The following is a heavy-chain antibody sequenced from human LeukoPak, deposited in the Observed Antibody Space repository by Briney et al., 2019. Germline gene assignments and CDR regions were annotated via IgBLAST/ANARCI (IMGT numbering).Heavy chain of an antibody. CDR3: ARLSSGTSSWYDIDY. CDR2: IYYSGST. J-gene: IGHJ4*02. CDR1: GGSISSYY. V-gene: IGHV4-59*08. D-gene: IGHD6-13*01. Sequence: SETLSLTCTVSGGSISSYYWSWIRQPPGKGLEWIGYIYYSGSTNYNPSLKSRVTISVDTSKNQFSLKLSSVTAADTAVYYCARLSSGTSSWYDIDYWGQGTLVTVSS.